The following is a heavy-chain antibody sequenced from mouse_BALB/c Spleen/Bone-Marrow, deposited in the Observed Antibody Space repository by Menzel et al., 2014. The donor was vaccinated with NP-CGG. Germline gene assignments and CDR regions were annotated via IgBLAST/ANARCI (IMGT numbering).Heavy chain of an antibody. CDR1: GFTFSRFG. Sequence: EVMLVESGGGLVQPGGSRKLSCAASGFTFSRFGMHWVRQAPEKGLEWVASISSGSSSIYYTDTVKGRFTISRDNPKNTLFLQMTSLRSEDTAMYYCGRGDYWGQGTTLTVSS. CDR2: ISSGSSSI. V-gene: IGHV5-17*02. J-gene: IGHJ2*01. CDR3: GRGDY.